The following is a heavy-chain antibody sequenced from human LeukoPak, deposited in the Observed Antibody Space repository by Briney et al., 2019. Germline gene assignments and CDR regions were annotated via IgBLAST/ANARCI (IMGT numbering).Heavy chain of an antibody. CDR1: GYTFTSYG. Sequence: GASVKVSCKASGYTFTSYGISWVRQAPGQGLEWMGGISAYNGNTNYAQKLQGRVTITTDTSTSTAYMELRSLRSDDTAVYYCARFPLRGVIMDLDYWGQGTLVTVSS. CDR2: ISAYNGNT. J-gene: IGHJ4*02. D-gene: IGHD3-10*01. V-gene: IGHV1-18*01. CDR3: ARFPLRGVIMDLDY.